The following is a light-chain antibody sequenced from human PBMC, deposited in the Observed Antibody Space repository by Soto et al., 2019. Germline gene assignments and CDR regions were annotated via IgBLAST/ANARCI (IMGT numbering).Light chain of an antibody. CDR2: DAS. J-gene: IGKJ1*01. CDR1: QSVSSY. Sequence: EIVLPQSPGTLSLSPGERATLSCRASQSVSSYLAWYQQKPGQPPRLLIYDASTRATGISARFSGSGSGTDFTLTISSLEPEDFEVYYCQQRSNWPFTFGQGTKVEVK. V-gene: IGKV3-11*01. CDR3: QQRSNWPFT.